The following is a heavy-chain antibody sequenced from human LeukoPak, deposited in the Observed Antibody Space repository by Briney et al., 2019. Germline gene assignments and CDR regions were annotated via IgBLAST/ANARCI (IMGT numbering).Heavy chain of an antibody. CDR1: GYTFTGYY. J-gene: IGHJ4*02. CDR3: ARAVYSSSWENFDY. CDR2: INPNSGSA. Sequence: ASVKVSCKASGYTFTGYYMHWVRQAPGQGLEWMGWINPNSGSANYAQKFQGRVTMTRDTSISTAYMELSRLRSDDTAVYYCARAVYSSSWENFDYWGQGTLVTVSS. V-gene: IGHV1-2*02. D-gene: IGHD6-13*01.